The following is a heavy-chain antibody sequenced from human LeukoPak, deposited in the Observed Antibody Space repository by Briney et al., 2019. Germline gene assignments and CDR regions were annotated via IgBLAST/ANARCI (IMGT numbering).Heavy chain of an antibody. CDR2: ISGSGDST. D-gene: IGHD3-16*01. CDR3: ARDNDSRDPPHFDY. CDR1: GFTFSNYA. V-gene: IGHV3-23*01. J-gene: IGHJ4*02. Sequence: PGGSLRLSCAASGFTFSNYAMRWVRQAPGKGLEWVSGISGSGDSTYYADSVKGRFTISRDNSKNTLYLQMNSLRAEDTAVYYCARDNDSRDPPHFDYWGQGTLVTVSS.